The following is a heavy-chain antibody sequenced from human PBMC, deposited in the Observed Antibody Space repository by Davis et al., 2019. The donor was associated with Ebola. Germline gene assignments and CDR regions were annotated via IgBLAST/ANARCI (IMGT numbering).Heavy chain of an antibody. Sequence: PGGSLRLSCAASGFTFSSYSMNWVRQAPGKGLEWVSSISSSSSYIYYADSVKGRFTISRDNAKNSLYLQMNNLRAEDTAVYYCARDGPNTGYSSSWFLYYYYGMDVWGQGTTVTVSS. D-gene: IGHD6-13*01. V-gene: IGHV3-21*01. CDR1: GFTFSSYS. CDR3: ARDGPNTGYSSSWFLYYYYGMDV. J-gene: IGHJ6*02. CDR2: ISSSSSYI.